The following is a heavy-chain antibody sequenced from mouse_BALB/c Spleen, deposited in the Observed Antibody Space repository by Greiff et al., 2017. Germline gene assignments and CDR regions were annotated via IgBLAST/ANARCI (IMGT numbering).Heavy chain of an antibody. Sequence: QVQLKESGAELVRPGTSVKVSCKASGYAFTNYLIEWVKQRPGQGLEWIGVINPGSGGTNYNEKFKGKATLTADKSSSTAYMQLSSLTSDDSAVYFCARTRRGYAMDYWGQGTSVTVSS. CDR2: INPGSGGT. V-gene: IGHV1-54*01. J-gene: IGHJ4*01. CDR3: ARTRRGYAMDY. CDR1: GYAFTNYL.